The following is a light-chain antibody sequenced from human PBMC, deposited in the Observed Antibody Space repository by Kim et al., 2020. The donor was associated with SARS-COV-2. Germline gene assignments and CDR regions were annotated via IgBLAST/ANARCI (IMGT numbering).Light chain of an antibody. Sequence: SSELTQDPAVSVALGQTVRLTCQGDSLRNYYATWYQQRPGQAPVLVLFGKYNRPSGIPDRFSGSRSGNTAPLTITGAQAEDEADYYCNSRDSSGDHVVFGGGTQLTVL. CDR2: GKY. CDR3: NSRDSSGDHVV. J-gene: IGLJ3*02. CDR1: SLRNYY. V-gene: IGLV3-19*01.